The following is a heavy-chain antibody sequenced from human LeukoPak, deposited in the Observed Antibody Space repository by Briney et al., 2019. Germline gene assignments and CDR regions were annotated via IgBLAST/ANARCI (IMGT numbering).Heavy chain of an antibody. CDR1: GGSFSGYY. CDR2: INHGGST. V-gene: IGHV4-34*01. CDR3: ARGSHDYGDFYLFDY. D-gene: IGHD4-17*01. Sequence: SETLSLTCAVYGGSFSGYYWSWIRQPPGKGLEWIGEINHGGSTNYNPSLKSRVTMSVDTSKNQFSLKLTSVTAADTSVYYCARGSHDYGDFYLFDYWGQGTLVTVSS. J-gene: IGHJ4*02.